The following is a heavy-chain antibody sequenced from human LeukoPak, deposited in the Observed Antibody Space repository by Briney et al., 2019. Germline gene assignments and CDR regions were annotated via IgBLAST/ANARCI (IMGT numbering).Heavy chain of an antibody. V-gene: IGHV3-21*03. CDR2: IFSSSTYI. Sequence: PGESLRLSCAASGFAFNTYSMNWVRQAPGKGLEWVSFIFSSSTYIYYTDSVKGRFTISRDNARNSLYLQMDNLRAEDTGVYYCARDFYDGFALDYWGQGTLVTVSS. D-gene: IGHD2/OR15-2a*01. J-gene: IGHJ4*02. CDR3: ARDFYDGFALDY. CDR1: GFAFNTYS.